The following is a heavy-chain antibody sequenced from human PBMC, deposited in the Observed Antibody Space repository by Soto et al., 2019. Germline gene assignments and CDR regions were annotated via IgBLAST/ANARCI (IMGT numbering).Heavy chain of an antibody. Sequence: PSETLSLTCTVSNGSVSSGTYSWSWVRQPPGKGLEWIGYIYYSGTTYYTPSLKSRLTMSMDRANDHFSLNLTSVTAADTAVYFCARGHYYSGMDVWGQGITVTVS. CDR1: NGSVSSGTYS. J-gene: IGHJ6*02. CDR3: ARGHYYSGMDV. V-gene: IGHV4-30-2*01. CDR2: IYYSGTT.